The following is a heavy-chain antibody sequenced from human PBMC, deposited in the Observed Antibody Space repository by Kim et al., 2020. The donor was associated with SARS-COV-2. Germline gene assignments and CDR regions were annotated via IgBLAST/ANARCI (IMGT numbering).Heavy chain of an antibody. V-gene: IGHV4-59*13. CDR2: IYYSGST. CDR3: ARGGYGDYYYYYGMDV. D-gene: IGHD4-17*01. J-gene: IGHJ6*02. CDR1: GGSISSYY. Sequence: SETLSLTCTVSGGSISSYYWSWIRQPPGKGLEWIGYIYYSGSTNYNPSLKSRVTISVDTSKNQFSLKLSSVTAADTAVYYCARGGYGDYYYYYGMDVWGQGTTVTVSS.